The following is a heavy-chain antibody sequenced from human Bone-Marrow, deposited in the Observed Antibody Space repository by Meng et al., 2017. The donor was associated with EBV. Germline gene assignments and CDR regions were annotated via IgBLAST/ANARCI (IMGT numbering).Heavy chain of an antibody. Sequence: GLVVQVGAEVKKPGASVKISCKASGYTFTSYDINWVRQATGQGLEWMGWMNPNSGNTGYAQKFQGRVTMTRNTSISTAYMELSSLRSEDTAVYYCASGYYGSGSYLGWGQGTLVTVSS. CDR3: ASGYYGSGSYLG. D-gene: IGHD3-10*01. J-gene: IGHJ4*02. CDR1: GYTFTSYD. CDR2: MNPNSGNT. V-gene: IGHV1-8*01.